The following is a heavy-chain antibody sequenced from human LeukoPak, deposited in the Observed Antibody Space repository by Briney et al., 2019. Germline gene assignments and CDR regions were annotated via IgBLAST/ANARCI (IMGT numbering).Heavy chain of an antibody. D-gene: IGHD6-6*01. CDR2: IRYDGSNK. J-gene: IGHJ4*02. CDR3: AKGGFGSSSELDY. Sequence: GGSLRLSCAASRFTFSSYGMHWVRQAPGKGLEWVAFIRYDGSNKYYADSVKGRFTISRDNSKNTLYLQMNSLRAEDTAVYYCAKGGFGSSSELDYWGQGTLVTVSS. CDR1: RFTFSSYG. V-gene: IGHV3-30*02.